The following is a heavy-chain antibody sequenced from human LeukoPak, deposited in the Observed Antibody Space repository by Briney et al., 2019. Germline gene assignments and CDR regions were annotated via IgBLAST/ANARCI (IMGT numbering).Heavy chain of an antibody. CDR1: GGSIDNYY. V-gene: IGHV4-59*01. J-gene: IGHJ3*02. CDR3: ARDIEDCSGGSCLGDAFDI. D-gene: IGHD2-15*01. Sequence: PSETLSLTCTVSGGSIDNYYWSWIRQPPGKGLEWIGYIYYSGSTNYNPSLKSRVTISVDTSKNQFSLKLSSVTAADTAVYYCARDIEDCSGGSCLGDAFDIWGQGTMVTVSS. CDR2: IYYSGST.